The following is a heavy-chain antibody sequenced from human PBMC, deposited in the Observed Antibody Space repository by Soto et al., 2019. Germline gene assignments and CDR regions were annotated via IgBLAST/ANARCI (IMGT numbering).Heavy chain of an antibody. CDR1: GGSFSNYA. CDR2: ITPMFGIA. CDR3: ASDRHHSGFED. V-gene: IGHV1-69*01. Sequence: QVHLVQSGAEVKKPGSSVRVSCKASGGSFSNYAVTWVRQAPGQRLEWMGGITPMFGIANYAQTFQGRVTLTADESTGTAYMELSSLSSDDTATYYGASDRHHSGFEDWGQGTMVTVDS. J-gene: IGHJ4*02.